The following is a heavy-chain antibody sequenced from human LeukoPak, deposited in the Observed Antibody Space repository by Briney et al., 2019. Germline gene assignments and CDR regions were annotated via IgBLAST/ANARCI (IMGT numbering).Heavy chain of an antibody. J-gene: IGHJ2*01. V-gene: IGHV4-59*01. CDR1: GGSISSYY. CDR2: IYYSGST. CDR3: ARDPLWATHNWYFDL. D-gene: IGHD2-21*01. Sequence: SGTLSLTCTVSGGSISSYYWSWIRQPPGKGLEWIGYIYYSGSTNYNPSLKSRVTISVDTSKNQFSLKLSSVTAADTAVYYCARDPLWATHNWYFDLWGRGTLVTVSS.